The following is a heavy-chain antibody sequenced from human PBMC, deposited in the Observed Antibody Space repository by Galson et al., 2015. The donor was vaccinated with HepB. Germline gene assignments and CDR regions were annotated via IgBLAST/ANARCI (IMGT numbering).Heavy chain of an antibody. CDR1: GYTFTGYY. V-gene: IGHV1-2*02. CDR3: ARDFSRSEQFEYYYYYIDV. D-gene: IGHD6-6*01. J-gene: IGHJ6*03. Sequence: SVKVSCKASGYTFTGYYMHWVRQAPGQGLEWMGWINPNSGGTNYAQKFQGRVTMTRDTSISTAYMELSRLRSDDTAVYYCARDFSRSEQFEYYYYYIDVWGKGTTVTVSS. CDR2: INPNSGGT.